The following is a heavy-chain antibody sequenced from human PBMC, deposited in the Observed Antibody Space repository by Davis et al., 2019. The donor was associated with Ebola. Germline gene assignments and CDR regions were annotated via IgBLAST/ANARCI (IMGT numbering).Heavy chain of an antibody. CDR3: AREGITIFGVVILFDY. J-gene: IGHJ4*02. V-gene: IGHV1-69*04. Sequence: AASVKVSCKASGGTFSSYAISWVRQAPGQGLEWMGRIIPILGIANYAQKFQGRVTITADKSTSTAYMELSSLRSEDTAVYYCAREGITIFGVVILFDYWGQGTLVTVSS. CDR2: IIPILGIA. CDR1: GGTFSSYA. D-gene: IGHD3-3*01.